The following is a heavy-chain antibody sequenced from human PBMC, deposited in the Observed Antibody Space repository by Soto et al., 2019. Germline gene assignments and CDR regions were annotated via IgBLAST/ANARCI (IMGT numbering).Heavy chain of an antibody. D-gene: IGHD3-9*01. CDR1: GGSISSSSYY. CDR3: ARHLRYYDILIRSFYYYYYGMDG. V-gene: IGHV4-39*01. J-gene: IGHJ6*02. CDR2: IYYSGST. Sequence: SETLSFTCTDSGGSISSSSYYWGWIRQPPGKGLEWIGSIYYSGSTYYNPSLKSRVTRSVDTSKNQFSLKLSSVTAADTAVYYGARHLRYYDILIRSFYYYYYGMDGWGQGTTVTV.